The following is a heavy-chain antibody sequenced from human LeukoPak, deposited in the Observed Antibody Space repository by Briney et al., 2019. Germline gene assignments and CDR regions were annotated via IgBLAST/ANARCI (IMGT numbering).Heavy chain of an antibody. CDR1: GFTFSTYW. D-gene: IGHD6-19*01. CDR2: IKQDGSDE. CDR3: AGGSGWLIEVY. V-gene: IGHV3-7*01. J-gene: IGHJ4*02. Sequence: GGSLRLSCAASGFTFSTYWLSWVRQAPGKGLEWVANIKQDGSDEAYVDSVKGRFTISRDNAKNSLYLQMNSLRAEDTAVYYCAGGSGWLIEVYWGQGSLVTVSS.